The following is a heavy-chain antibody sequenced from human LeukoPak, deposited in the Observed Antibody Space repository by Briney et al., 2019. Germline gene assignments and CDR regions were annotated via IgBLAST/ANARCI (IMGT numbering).Heavy chain of an antibody. D-gene: IGHD4-17*01. J-gene: IGHJ3*02. V-gene: IGHV4-59*02. CDR2: IYSSGGT. CDR1: GGSVSSYY. CDR3: ARDLVTVTKGFDI. Sequence: PSETLSLTCTVSGGSVSSYYWTWIRQPPGKGLEWIGYIYSSGGTKYNLSLKSRVTISIDTSKNQFSLKLRSVTAADTAVYYCARDLVTVTKGFDIWGQGTMVSVSS.